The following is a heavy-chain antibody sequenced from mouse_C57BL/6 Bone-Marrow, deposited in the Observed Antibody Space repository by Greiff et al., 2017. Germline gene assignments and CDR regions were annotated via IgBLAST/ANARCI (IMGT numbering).Heavy chain of an antibody. D-gene: IGHD1-1*01. J-gene: IGHJ2*01. Sequence: EVQLQQSGAELVKPGASVKLSCTASGFNFKDYYIHWVKQRTEQGLEWIGRIDPECGETKYATKFQDKATITVDTSSNTAYLQLSSLTSEDTAVYDCTSSLIYYDTNYWGQGTTLTVSS. CDR1: GFNFKDYY. CDR3: TSSLIYYDTNY. V-gene: IGHV14-2*01. CDR2: IDPECGET.